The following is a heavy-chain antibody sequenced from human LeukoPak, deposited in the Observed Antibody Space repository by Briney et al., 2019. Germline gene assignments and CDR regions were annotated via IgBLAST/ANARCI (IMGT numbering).Heavy chain of an antibody. V-gene: IGHV4-59*01. J-gene: IGHJ4*02. CDR3: ARERAPRSFYFDY. D-gene: IGHD6-6*01. Sequence: PSGTLSLTCTVSGGPISSYYWSWIRQPPGKGLEWIGYIYYSGSTNCNPSLKSRVTISVDTSKNQFSLKLSSVTAADTAVYYCARERAPRSFYFDYWGQGTLVTVSS. CDR1: GGPISSYY. CDR2: IYYSGST.